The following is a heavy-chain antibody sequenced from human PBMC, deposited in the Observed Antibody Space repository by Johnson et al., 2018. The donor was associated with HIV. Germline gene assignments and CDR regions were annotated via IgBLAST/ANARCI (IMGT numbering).Heavy chain of an antibody. Sequence: MLLVESGGGLVQPGGSLRLSCAASGFTFSSYDIHWVRQATGKGLESVSPIGPAADTYYPGSVKGRFTVSRENAKNSLYLQMNSLRAEDTAVYYCATELLRTEHDAFDIWGQGTMVTVAS. CDR3: ATELLRTEHDAFDI. J-gene: IGHJ3*02. V-gene: IGHV3-13*01. CDR1: GFTFSSYD. CDR2: IGPAADT. D-gene: IGHD3-10*01.